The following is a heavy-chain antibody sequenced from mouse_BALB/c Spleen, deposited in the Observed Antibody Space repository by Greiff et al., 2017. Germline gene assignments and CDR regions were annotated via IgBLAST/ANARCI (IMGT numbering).Heavy chain of an antibody. CDR1: GYSITSGYY. D-gene: IGHD1-1*01. CDR2: ISYDGSN. V-gene: IGHV3-6*02. CDR3: ARDYYGSSEPGFAY. J-gene: IGHJ3*01. Sequence: ESGPGLVKPSQSLSLTCSVTGYSITSGYYWNWIRQFPGNKLEWMGYISYDGSNNYNPSLKNRISITRDTSKNQFFLKLNSVTTEDTATYYCARDYYGSSEPGFAYWGQGTLVTVSA.